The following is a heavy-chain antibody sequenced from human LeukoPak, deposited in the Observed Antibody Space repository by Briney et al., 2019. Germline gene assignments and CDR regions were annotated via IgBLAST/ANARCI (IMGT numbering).Heavy chain of an antibody. Sequence: ASVKVSCKASGYTFTSYDINWVRQATGQGLEWMGWMSPNSGNTGYAQEFQGRVTMTRSTPISTAYMELSSLRSEDTAVYYCARGNYGDYGDAFDIWGQGTMVTVSS. CDR2: MSPNSGNT. D-gene: IGHD4-17*01. J-gene: IGHJ3*02. CDR1: GYTFTSYD. V-gene: IGHV1-8*01. CDR3: ARGNYGDYGDAFDI.